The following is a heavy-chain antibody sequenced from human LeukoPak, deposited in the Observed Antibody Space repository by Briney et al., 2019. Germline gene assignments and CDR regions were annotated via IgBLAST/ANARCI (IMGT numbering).Heavy chain of an antibody. CDR1: GFTFSSYS. CDR2: ISGSGDYT. V-gene: IGHV3-23*01. Sequence: GGSLRLSCAASGFTFSSYSMNWVRQAPGKGLEWVSAISGSGDYTYYADSVKGRFTIFRDNYNNMLYLQMNSLRVEDTAVYYCAKGHGDASGYYYFDSWGQGTLVTVSS. D-gene: IGHD3-22*01. J-gene: IGHJ4*02. CDR3: AKGHGDASGYYYFDS.